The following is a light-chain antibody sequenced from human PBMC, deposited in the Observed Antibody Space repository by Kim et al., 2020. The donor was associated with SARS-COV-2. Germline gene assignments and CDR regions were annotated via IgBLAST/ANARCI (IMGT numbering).Light chain of an antibody. CDR2: YDN. CDR3: QVWDSDSDHVV. CDR1: NIGSKS. J-gene: IGLJ2*01. Sequence: SYVLTQPPSVSLAPGKTARITCVGDNIGSKSVQWYQQKSGQVPILVIYYDNIRPSGIPERISGSNSGSTATLTITRVEGGDEADFYCQVWDSDSDHVVFGGGTQLTVL. V-gene: IGLV3-21*01.